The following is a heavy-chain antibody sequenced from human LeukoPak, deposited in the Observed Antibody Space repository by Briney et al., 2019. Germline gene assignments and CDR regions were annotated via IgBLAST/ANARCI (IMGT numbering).Heavy chain of an antibody. CDR2: IIPILGIA. CDR3: ASPGLAAAGAFDY. J-gene: IGHJ4*02. D-gene: IGHD6-13*01. CDR1: GGTFSSYA. V-gene: IGHV1-69*04. Sequence: SVKVSCKASGGTFSSYAISWVRQAPGQGLEWMGRIIPILGIANYAQKFQGRVTITADKSTSTAYMELSSLRSEDTAVYYCASPGLAAAGAFDYWGQGTPVTVSS.